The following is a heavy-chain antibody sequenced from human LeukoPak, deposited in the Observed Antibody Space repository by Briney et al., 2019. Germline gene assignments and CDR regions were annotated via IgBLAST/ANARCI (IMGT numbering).Heavy chain of an antibody. Sequence: SETLSLTCTVSGGSISSYYWSWIRQPPGKGLEWIGYIYYSGSTNYNPSLKSRVTISVDTSKNQFSLKLSSVTAADTAVYYCARGYCSSTSCYGVDYWGQGTLVTVSS. CDR2: IYYSGST. CDR3: ARGYCSSTSCYGVDY. V-gene: IGHV4-59*08. D-gene: IGHD2-2*01. J-gene: IGHJ4*02. CDR1: GGSISSYY.